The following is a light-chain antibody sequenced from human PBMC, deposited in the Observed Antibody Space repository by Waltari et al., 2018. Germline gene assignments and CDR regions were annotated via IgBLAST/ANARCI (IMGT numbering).Light chain of an antibody. J-gene: IGLJ2*01. CDR2: RDY. CDR1: SSNIGSNS. CDR3: AAWDDSLNAVI. Sequence: QSVLTHPPSASGTPGQRVSLSCSGSSSNIGSNSVNWYQQLPGTAPKLLIYRDYQRPSGVPDRFSGSKSGTSASLAISWLQSEDEADYYCAAWDDSLNAVIFGGGTKLTVL. V-gene: IGLV1-44*01.